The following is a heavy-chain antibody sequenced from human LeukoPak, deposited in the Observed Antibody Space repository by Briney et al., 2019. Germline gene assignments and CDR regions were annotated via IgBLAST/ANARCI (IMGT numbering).Heavy chain of an antibody. Sequence: GGSLRLSCAASGFTFSNYWMHWVRQAPGKGLVWVSRINSDGSSTSYADSVKGRFTISRDNAKNSLYLQMNSLRAEDTAVYYCARLGNGDYSDYWGQGTLVTVSS. J-gene: IGHJ4*02. V-gene: IGHV3-74*01. CDR1: GFTFSNYW. D-gene: IGHD4-17*01. CDR3: ARLGNGDYSDY. CDR2: INSDGSST.